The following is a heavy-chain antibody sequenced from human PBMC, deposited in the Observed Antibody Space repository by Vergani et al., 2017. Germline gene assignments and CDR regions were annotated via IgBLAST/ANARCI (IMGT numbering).Heavy chain of an antibody. CDR3: ARLPRGRYYYDSSANGA. V-gene: IGHV5-10-1*03. J-gene: IGHJ5*02. D-gene: IGHD3-22*01. Sequence: EVQLVQSGAEVKKPGESLRISCKGSGYSFTSYWISWVRQMPGKGLEWMGRIDPSDSYTNYSPSFQGHVTISADKSISTAYLQWSSLKASDTAMYDCARLPRGRYYYDSSANGAWGQGTLVTVSS. CDR1: GYSFTSYW. CDR2: IDPSDSYT.